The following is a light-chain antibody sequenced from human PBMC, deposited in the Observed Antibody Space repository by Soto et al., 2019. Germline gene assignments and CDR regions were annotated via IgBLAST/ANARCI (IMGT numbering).Light chain of an antibody. CDR3: MQALQAPFT. CDR1: QSLLHSNGYNY. Sequence: DIVMTQSPLSLSVTPGEPASISCRSSQSLLHSNGYNYLDWYLQKPGQSPQLLIYLGSNRASGVPGRFSGSGSGTGFTLRISGVAAEDVGVYFCMQALQAPFTFGPGTKVDIK. CDR2: LGS. V-gene: IGKV2-28*01. J-gene: IGKJ3*01.